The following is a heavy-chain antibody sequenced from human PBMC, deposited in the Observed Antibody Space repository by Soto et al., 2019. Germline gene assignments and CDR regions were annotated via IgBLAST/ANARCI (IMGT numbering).Heavy chain of an antibody. CDR1: GYSIISGYY. D-gene: IGHD2-21*02. V-gene: IGHV4-38-2*01. CDR3: ARGKGHTGLNCFDP. J-gene: IGHJ5*02. Sequence: PSETLSLTCAVSGYSIISGYYWGWIRQPPGKGLEWIGSIYHSGSIYYNPSLKSRVSISVDTSKNHFSLKLSSVTAADTAVYYCARGKGHTGLNCFDPWGQGTLVTVS. CDR2: IYHSGSI.